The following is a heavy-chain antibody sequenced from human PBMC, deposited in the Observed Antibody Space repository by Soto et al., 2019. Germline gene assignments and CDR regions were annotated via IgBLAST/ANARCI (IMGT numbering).Heavy chain of an antibody. V-gene: IGHV3-33*01. CDR2: IWYDGSNK. D-gene: IGHD6-13*01. CDR1: GFTFSSYG. CDR3: ARDQGSWQPSHFDY. J-gene: IGHJ4*02. Sequence: QVQLVESGGGVVQPGRSLRLSCAASGFTFSSYGMHWVRQAPGKGLEWVAVIWYDGSNKYYADSVKGRFTISRDNSKNTLYLQMNSLRAEDTAVYYCARDQGSWQPSHFDYWGQGTLATVSS.